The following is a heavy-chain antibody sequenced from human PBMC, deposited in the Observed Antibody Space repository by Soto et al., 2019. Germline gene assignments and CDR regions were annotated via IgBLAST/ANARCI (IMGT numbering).Heavy chain of an antibody. D-gene: IGHD4-17*01. CDR3: ARDLPPYGDYSYYYYGMDV. V-gene: IGHV1-18*01. J-gene: IGHJ6*02. Sequence: QVQLVQSGAEVKKPGASVTVSCKASGYTFTSYGISWVRHAPGPGLEWMGWISAYNGNTNYAQKLQGRVTMTTDTSTSTADMKLRSLRSDDTAVYYCARDLPPYGDYSYYYYGMDVWVQGTTVTVSS. CDR2: ISAYNGNT. CDR1: GYTFTSYG.